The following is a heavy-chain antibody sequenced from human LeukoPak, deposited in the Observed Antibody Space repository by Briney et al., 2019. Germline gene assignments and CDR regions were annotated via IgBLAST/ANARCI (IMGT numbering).Heavy chain of an antibody. Sequence: GGSLSLSCVASGFQFSRYAIHWDRQAPGKGLEWVSLVSTGGSTTYYADSVRGRFNVSRDNAKDTVFLQLNSLRAEDTAIYYCAKEGVISETFDCWGQGVLVTVSS. CDR3: AKEGVISETFDC. V-gene: IGHV3-23*01. CDR1: GFQFSRYA. CDR2: VSTGGSTT. D-gene: IGHD2-21*01. J-gene: IGHJ4*02.